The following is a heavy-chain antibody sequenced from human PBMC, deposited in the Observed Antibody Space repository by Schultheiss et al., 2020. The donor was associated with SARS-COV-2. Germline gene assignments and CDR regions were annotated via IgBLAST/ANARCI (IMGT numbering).Heavy chain of an antibody. D-gene: IGHD1-7*01. CDR2: IIPIFGTA. V-gene: IGHV1-69*06. CDR1: GGTFSSYA. J-gene: IGHJ6*02. CDR3: ARKGGENWNYLDYYYGMDV. Sequence: SVKVSCKASGGTFSSYAISWVRQAPGQGLEWMGGIIPIFGTANYAQKFQGRVTMTEDTSTDTAYMELSSLRSEDTAVYYCARKGGENWNYLDYYYGMDVWGQGTTVTVSS.